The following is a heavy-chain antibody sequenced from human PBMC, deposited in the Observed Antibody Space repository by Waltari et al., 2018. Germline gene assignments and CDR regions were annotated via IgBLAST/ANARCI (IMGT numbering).Heavy chain of an antibody. V-gene: IGHV4-61*02. CDR3: ARGLGSGYYYYMDV. CDR2: IDTSGST. J-gene: IGHJ6*03. CDR1: GGSISSGSYY. D-gene: IGHD7-27*01. Sequence: QVQLQESGPGLVKPSQTLSLTCTVSGGSISSGSYYWSWIRQPAGKGLEWIGRIDTSGSTNSNPSLKSRVTISVDTSKNQFSLKLSSVTAADTAVYYCARGLGSGYYYYMDVWGKGTTVTVSS.